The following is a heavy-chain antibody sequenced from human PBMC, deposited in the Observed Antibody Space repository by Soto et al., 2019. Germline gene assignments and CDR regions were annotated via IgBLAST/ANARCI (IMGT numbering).Heavy chain of an antibody. CDR3: ARKGAAASYAHYYMDV. J-gene: IGHJ6*03. CDR2: VYYSGNT. D-gene: IGHD6-13*01. CDR1: GGSISPYY. V-gene: IGHV4-59*01. Sequence: QVQLQESGPGLVKPPETLSLTCTVSGGSISPYYWSWIRQPPGKGLEWIGYVYYSGNTNYNPSLESRVTISVDTSRNRFSLNLTSATAADTAVYYCARKGAAASYAHYYMDVWGRGTAVTVSS.